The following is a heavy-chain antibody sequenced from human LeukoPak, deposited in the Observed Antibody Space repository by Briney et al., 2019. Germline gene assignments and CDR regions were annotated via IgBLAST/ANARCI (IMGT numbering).Heavy chain of an antibody. CDR1: GIIFSDFG. D-gene: IGHD2-15*01. Sequence: PGGSLRLSCAASGIIFSDFGMHWVRQAPGKGLEWMAIIWYDGSNKYYADSVKGRFTISRDNSQNTMYLQMNSPRAEDSAVYYCAKATCSGANCFSNSRDAFDVWGQGTMVTVSS. J-gene: IGHJ3*01. CDR2: IWYDGSNK. CDR3: AKATCSGANCFSNSRDAFDV. V-gene: IGHV3-33*06.